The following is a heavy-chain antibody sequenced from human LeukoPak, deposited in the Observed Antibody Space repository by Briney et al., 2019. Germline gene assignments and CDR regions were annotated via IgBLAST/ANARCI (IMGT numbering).Heavy chain of an antibody. D-gene: IGHD3-10*01. V-gene: IGHV4-59*01. J-gene: IGHJ4*02. CDR3: ARDLSGGISMLRGVIND. Sequence: SETLSLTCTVSGGSISSYYWSWIRQPPGKGLEWIGYIYYSGSTNYNPSLKSRATISVDTSKNQFSLKLSSVTAADTAVYYCARDLSGGISMLRGVINDWGQGTQVTVSS. CDR2: IYYSGST. CDR1: GGSISSYY.